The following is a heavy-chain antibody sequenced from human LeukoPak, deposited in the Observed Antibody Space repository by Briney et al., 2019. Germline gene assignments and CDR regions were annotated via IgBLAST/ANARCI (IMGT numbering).Heavy chain of an antibody. CDR2: INPSGGST. CDR3: ARVSWLNPSFDP. D-gene: IGHD3-9*01. V-gene: IGHV1-46*01. CDR1: GYTFTSYD. J-gene: IGHJ5*02. Sequence: ASVKVSCKASGYTFTSYDINWVRQAPGQGLEWMGIINPSGGSTSYAQKFQGRVTMTRDMSTSTVYMELSSLRSEDTAVYYCARVSWLNPSFDPWGQGTLVTVSS.